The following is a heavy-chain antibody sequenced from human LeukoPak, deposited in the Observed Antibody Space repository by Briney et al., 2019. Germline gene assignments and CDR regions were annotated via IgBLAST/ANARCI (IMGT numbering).Heavy chain of an antibody. V-gene: IGHV1-2*02. CDR3: ARDLRYSSGWSASGMDV. CDR2: INPNSGGT. CDR1: GYTFTGYY. Sequence: ASVKVSCKASGYTFTGYYMHWVRQAPGQGLEWMGWINPNSGGTNYAQKFQSRVTMTRDTSISTAYMELSRLRSDDTAVYYCARDLRYSSGWSASGMDVWGKGTTVTISS. J-gene: IGHJ6*03. D-gene: IGHD6-19*01.